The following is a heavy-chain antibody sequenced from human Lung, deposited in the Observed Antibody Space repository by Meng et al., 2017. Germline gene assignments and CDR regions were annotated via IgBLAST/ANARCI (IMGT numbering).Heavy chain of an antibody. D-gene: IGHD6-13*01. Sequence: LVYSGAVVEMPVAPVKVPCKASGYTFPDYLLHWVRRAPGQGLEWMGRINPKSGDTHYAQRFQGRVTMTGDTSISTAYMELSGLRSDDTAMYYCARDEDISAAGKLFGDYWGQGTLVTVSS. CDR3: ARDEDISAAGKLFGDY. CDR2: INPKSGDT. CDR1: GYTFPDYL. V-gene: IGHV1-2*06. J-gene: IGHJ4*02.